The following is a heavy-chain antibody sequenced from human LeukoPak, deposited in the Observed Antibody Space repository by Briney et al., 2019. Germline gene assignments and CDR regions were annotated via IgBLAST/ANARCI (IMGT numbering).Heavy chain of an antibody. CDR1: GFTFSLYS. CDR2: ITRSSTTI. D-gene: IGHD3-3*01. J-gene: IGHJ6*03. Sequence: PGGSLRLSCAASGFTFSLYSMNWVRKAPGKGLEWVSHITRSSTTIYYADSVEGRFTVSRDNAKNSLYLQMNSLRAEDTAVYYCARDESQKNYDFWSGYSTYYYYYMDVWGKGTTVTVSS. V-gene: IGHV3-48*04. CDR3: ARDESQKNYDFWSGYSTYYYYYMDV.